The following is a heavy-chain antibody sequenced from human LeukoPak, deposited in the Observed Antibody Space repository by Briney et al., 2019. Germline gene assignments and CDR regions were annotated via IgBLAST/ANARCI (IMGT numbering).Heavy chain of an antibody. V-gene: IGHV3-53*01. J-gene: IGHJ4*02. D-gene: IGHD2-2*01. Sequence: GGSLRLSCAASGVTVSNNFMSWVRQAPGKGLEWVSVIYGGGSTYYADSVKGRFTISRDNSKNTLYLQMNSLRAEDTAVYYCAKGHCSSTSCSLDYWGQGTLVTVSS. CDR3: AKGHCSSTSCSLDY. CDR1: GVTVSNNF. CDR2: IYGGGST.